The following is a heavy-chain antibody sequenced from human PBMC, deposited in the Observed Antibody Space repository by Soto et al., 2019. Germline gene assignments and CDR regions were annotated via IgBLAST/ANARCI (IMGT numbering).Heavy chain of an antibody. Sequence: GGSLRLSCAASGFTVSSNYMSWVRQAPGKGLEWVSVIYSGGSTYYADSVKGRFTISRDHSQNMLFLQMNSLGVEDTAVYYCARDREPDGIWTFDSWGQGTLVTVSS. CDR1: GFTVSSNY. CDR3: ARDREPDGIWTFDS. J-gene: IGHJ4*02. V-gene: IGHV3-53*01. D-gene: IGHD3-3*01. CDR2: IYSGGST.